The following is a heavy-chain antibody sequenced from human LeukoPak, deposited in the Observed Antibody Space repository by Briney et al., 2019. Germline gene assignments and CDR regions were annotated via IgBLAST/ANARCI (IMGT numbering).Heavy chain of an antibody. CDR2: IYSGGST. V-gene: IGHV3-53*01. D-gene: IGHD3-22*01. Sequence: GGSLRLSCAASGFTVSSNYMSWVRQAPGKGLEWVSVIYSGGSTYYADSVKGRFTISRDNSKNTLYLQMNSLRAEDTAVYYCARVYYDSSGPPNWFDPWGQGTLATVSS. J-gene: IGHJ5*02. CDR3: ARVYYDSSGPPNWFDP. CDR1: GFTVSSNY.